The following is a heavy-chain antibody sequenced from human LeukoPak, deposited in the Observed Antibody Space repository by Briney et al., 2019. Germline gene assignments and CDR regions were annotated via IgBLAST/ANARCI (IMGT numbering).Heavy chain of an antibody. J-gene: IGHJ6*02. CDR2: ISYDGSNK. CDR1: GFTFSSYG. CDR3: AKEKGIYCSSIDCSPGMDV. D-gene: IGHD2-2*01. V-gene: IGHV3-30*18. Sequence: PGRSLRLSCAASGFTFSSYGMHWVRQAPGKGLEWVAVISYDGSNKYYADSVKGRFTFSRDNSKNTLYLQMSSLRAEDTAVYYCAKEKGIYCSSIDCSPGMDVWGQGTTVTVSS.